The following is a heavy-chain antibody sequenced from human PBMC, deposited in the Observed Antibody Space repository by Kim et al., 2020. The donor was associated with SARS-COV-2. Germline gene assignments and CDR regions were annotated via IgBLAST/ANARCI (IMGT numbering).Heavy chain of an antibody. J-gene: IGHJ6*01. CDR2: ISWNSGSI. V-gene: IGHV3-9*01. CDR3: AKGVRHYYYGLDV. Sequence: GGSLRLSCAASGFSFGDCAMHWVRQVPGKGLEWVSGISWNSGSIGYADSVKGRFTISRDNAKNSLYLQMNSLRAEDTALDYFAKGVRHYYYGLDVWGPG. CDR1: GFSFGDCA.